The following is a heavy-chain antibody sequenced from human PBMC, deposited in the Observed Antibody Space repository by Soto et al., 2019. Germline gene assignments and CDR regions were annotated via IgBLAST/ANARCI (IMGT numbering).Heavy chain of an antibody. CDR2: INPNSGGT. V-gene: IGHV1-2*04. CDR3: ARVQSQWLAPGGFDY. Sequence: ASVKVSCKASGYTFTGYYMHWVRQAPGQGLEWMGWINPNSGGTNYAQKFQGWVTMTRDTSISTAYMELSRLRSDDTAVYYCARVQSQWLAPGGFDYWGQGTLVTVSS. D-gene: IGHD6-19*01. CDR1: GYTFTGYY. J-gene: IGHJ4*02.